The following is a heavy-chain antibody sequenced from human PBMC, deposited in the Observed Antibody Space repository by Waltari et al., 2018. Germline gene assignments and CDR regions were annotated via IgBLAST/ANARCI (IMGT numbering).Heavy chain of an antibody. CDR3: ASLRGSSGWPDAFDI. D-gene: IGHD6-19*01. Sequence: QVQLVESGGGVVQPGRSLRLSCAASGFTFSSYAMHWVRQAPGKGLEWVAVISYDGSNKYDADSVKGRFTISRDKSKNTLYLQMNSLRAEDTAVYYCASLRGSSGWPDAFDIWGQGTMVTVSS. CDR2: ISYDGSNK. V-gene: IGHV3-30*01. CDR1: GFTFSSYA. J-gene: IGHJ3*02.